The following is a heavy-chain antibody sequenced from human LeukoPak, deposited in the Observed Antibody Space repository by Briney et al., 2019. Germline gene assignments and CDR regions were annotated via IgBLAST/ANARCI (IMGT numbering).Heavy chain of an antibody. CDR3: ARDVYYNWFDP. CDR1: GFTFSSYW. D-gene: IGHD2-8*01. V-gene: IGHV3-74*01. CDR2: INSDGSST. Sequence: PGGSLILSFAASGFTFSSYWMHWVRPAPGKGLVWVSRINSDGSSTSYADSVKGRFTISRDNAKNTLYLQMNSLRAEDTAVYYCARDVYYNWFDPWGQGTLVTVSS. J-gene: IGHJ5*02.